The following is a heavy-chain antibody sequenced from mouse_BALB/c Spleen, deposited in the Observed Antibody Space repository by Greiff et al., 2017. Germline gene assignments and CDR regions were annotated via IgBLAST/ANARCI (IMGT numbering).Heavy chain of an antibody. CDR2: INPGSGGT. V-gene: IGHV1-54*01. J-gene: IGHJ2*01. CDR1: GYAFTNYL. Sequence: QVQLQQSGAELVRPGTSVKVSCKASGYAFTNYLIEWVKQRPGQGLEWIGVINPGSGGTNYNEKFKGKATLTADKSSSTAYMQLSSLTSDDSAVYFCARSYYGNTDDWGQGTTLTVSS. D-gene: IGHD2-10*01. CDR3: ARSYYGNTDD.